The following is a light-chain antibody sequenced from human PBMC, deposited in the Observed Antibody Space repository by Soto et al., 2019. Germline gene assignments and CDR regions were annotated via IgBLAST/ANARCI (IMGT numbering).Light chain of an antibody. CDR1: SSDDGGYNS. CDR3: SSFTSSITYV. CDR2: DVT. V-gene: IGLV2-14*01. Sequence: QSVLTQPASVSRSPGQSITISCTGTSSDDGGYNSVSCYSPVPGKAPKLMIYDVTNRPSGVSNRFSGSKSGNTASLTISGPLAEGEADYCCSSFTSSITYVFGTGTKVTVL. J-gene: IGLJ1*01.